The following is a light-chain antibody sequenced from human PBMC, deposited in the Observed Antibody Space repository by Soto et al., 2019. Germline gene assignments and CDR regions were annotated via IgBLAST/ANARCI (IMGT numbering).Light chain of an antibody. Sequence: QSALTQPASVSGSPGQSITISCTGTSSDIGAYDYVSWYQQHPGKAPKLMIYKVTSRPSGVSXRFSGSKSGSAASLTISGXXAEDEAXXXCSSYSGISHWVFGGGTKLTVL. CDR3: SSYSGISHWV. CDR1: SSDIGAYDY. V-gene: IGLV2-14*01. J-gene: IGLJ3*02. CDR2: KVT.